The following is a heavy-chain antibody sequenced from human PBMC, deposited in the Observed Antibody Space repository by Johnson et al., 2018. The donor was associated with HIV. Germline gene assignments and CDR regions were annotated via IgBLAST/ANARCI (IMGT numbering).Heavy chain of an antibody. CDR3: ATEAGIELWLIDAFDL. CDR1: GFTFSDYA. CDR2: IKSETDGGTT. J-gene: IGHJ3*01. V-gene: IGHV3-15*01. D-gene: IGHD5-18*01. Sequence: VQLVESGGGVVQPGRSLRLSCAASGFTFSDYAMHWVRQAPGKGLEWVGRIKSETDGGTTDYAAPVKDRFILSRDDSKDTLYLQMNSLKTEDTAVYYCATEAGIELWLIDAFDLWGQGTMVTVSS.